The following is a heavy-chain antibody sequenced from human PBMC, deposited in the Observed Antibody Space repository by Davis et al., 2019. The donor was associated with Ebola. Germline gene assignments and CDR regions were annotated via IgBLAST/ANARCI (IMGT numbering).Heavy chain of an antibody. Sequence: MPSETLSLTCAVYGGSFSGYYWSWIRQPPGKGLEWIGEINHSGSTNYNPSLKSRVTISVDTSKNQFSLKLSSVTAADTAVYYCARGNPTVTGALWDWGQGTLVTVSS. J-gene: IGHJ4*02. V-gene: IGHV4-34*01. CDR1: GGSFSGYY. D-gene: IGHD4-17*01. CDR2: INHSGST. CDR3: ARGNPTVTGALWD.